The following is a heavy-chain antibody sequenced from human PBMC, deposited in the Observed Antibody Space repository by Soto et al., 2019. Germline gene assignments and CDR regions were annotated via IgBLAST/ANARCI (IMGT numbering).Heavy chain of an antibody. Sequence: NPSETLSLTCAVSGVSISSGTWWTWVRQTPKRGLEYIGEIFHDGTANYYPSFERRVAISVDKSKNQFSLKLTSVTASDTAIYFCARLVYDTRLNYMYFDFWGQGALVTVSS. CDR1: GVSISSGTW. D-gene: IGHD3-10*01. J-gene: IGHJ4*02. CDR3: ARLVYDTRLNYMYFDF. CDR2: IFHDGTA. V-gene: IGHV4-4*02.